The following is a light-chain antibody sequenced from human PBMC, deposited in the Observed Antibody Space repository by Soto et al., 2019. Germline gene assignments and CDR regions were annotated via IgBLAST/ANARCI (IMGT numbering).Light chain of an antibody. CDR2: DAS. V-gene: IGKV3-11*01. J-gene: IGKJ2*01. Sequence: EIVLTQSPAPLSVSPGERATLSCRASQSVSSYLAWYQQKPGQAPRLLIYDASNRSTGIPSRFSGSGSGTDFTLTISSLEPEDFAVYYCQQRSNWLYTFGQGTKLESK. CDR3: QQRSNWLYT. CDR1: QSVSSY.